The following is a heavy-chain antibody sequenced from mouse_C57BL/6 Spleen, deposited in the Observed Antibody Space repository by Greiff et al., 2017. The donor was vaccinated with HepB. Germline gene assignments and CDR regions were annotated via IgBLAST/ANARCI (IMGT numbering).Heavy chain of an antibody. CDR1: GYFITSGYY. CDR2: ISYDGSN. V-gene: IGHV3-6*01. D-gene: IGHD1-1*01. CDR3: ARDGNYYGSSSFDY. J-gene: IGHJ2*01. Sequence: EVKLQESGPGLVKPSQSLSLTCSVTGYFITSGYYWNWIRQFPGNKLEWMGYISYDGSNNYNPSLKNRISITRDTSKNQFFLKLNSVTTEDTATYYCARDGNYYGSSSFDYWGQGTTLTVSS.